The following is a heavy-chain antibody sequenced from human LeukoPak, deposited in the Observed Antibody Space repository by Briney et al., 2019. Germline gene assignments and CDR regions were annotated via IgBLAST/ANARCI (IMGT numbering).Heavy chain of an antibody. V-gene: IGHV3-23*01. CDR2: ISGSGGST. CDR3: AKGVESYDSSGLFDY. J-gene: IGHJ4*02. D-gene: IGHD3-22*01. Sequence: GGSLRLSCAASGFTFSSYAMSWVRQAPGKGLEWVSAISGSGGSTYYADSVKGRFTISRDNSKNTLYLQMNSLRAEDTAIYYCAKGVESYDSSGLFDYWGQGTLVTVSS. CDR1: GFTFSSYA.